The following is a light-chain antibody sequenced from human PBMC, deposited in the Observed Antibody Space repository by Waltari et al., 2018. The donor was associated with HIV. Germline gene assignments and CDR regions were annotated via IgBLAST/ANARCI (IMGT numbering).Light chain of an antibody. Sequence: QSALTQPPSASGSPGQSVTLSCTGTSTDIGRYNSVSWYQQHPGKAPKLIIYEVNKRPSGVPDRFSGSKSGDTASLTVSGLQAEDEADYYCSSYAGSNIVLFGGGTKLTVL. J-gene: IGLJ2*01. CDR3: SSYAGSNIVL. V-gene: IGLV2-8*01. CDR2: EVN. CDR1: STDIGRYNS.